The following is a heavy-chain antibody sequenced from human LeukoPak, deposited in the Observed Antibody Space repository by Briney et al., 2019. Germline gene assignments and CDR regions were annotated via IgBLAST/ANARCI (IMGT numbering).Heavy chain of an antibody. Sequence: GGSLRLSRVASGYTFSTYPMTWVRQAPGKGLEWVSAISSGGGTTYYADSVKGRFTISRDNSKNTLYLQLNSLRAEDTAVYYCVRGLSGPDFWGQGTLVTASS. V-gene: IGHV3-23*01. D-gene: IGHD3-3*01. CDR2: ISSGGGTT. J-gene: IGHJ4*02. CDR1: GYTFSTYP. CDR3: VRGLSGPDF.